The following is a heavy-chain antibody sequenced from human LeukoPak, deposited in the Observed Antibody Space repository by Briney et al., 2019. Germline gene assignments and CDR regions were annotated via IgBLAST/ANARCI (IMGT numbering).Heavy chain of an antibody. CDR2: ISGSGGST. Sequence: GALRLSCAASGFTFSSYAMSWVRQAPGKGLEWVSAISGSGGSTYYADSVKGRFTISRDNSKNTLYLQMNSLRAEDTAVYYCARSLSSRFSGPRRPYYFDYWGQGTLVTVSS. CDR1: GFTFSSYA. J-gene: IGHJ4*02. CDR3: ARSLSSRFSGPRRPYYFDY. V-gene: IGHV3-23*01. D-gene: IGHD3-16*02.